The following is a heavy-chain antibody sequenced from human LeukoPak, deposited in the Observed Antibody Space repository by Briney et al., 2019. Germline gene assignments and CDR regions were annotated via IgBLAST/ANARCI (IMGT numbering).Heavy chain of an antibody. D-gene: IGHD3-16*01. CDR1: GGSVSSYY. J-gene: IGHJ3*02. CDR3: ARDGAEEDAFDS. Sequence: PPETLSLTCTVSGGSVSSYYWSWIRPPPGKGLGWIGYIYSSGSTNYNPSLKSRGTISVDKSKNQFSLKLSSVTAADPAVYYCARDGAEEDAFDSWGQGTMVTVSS. CDR2: IYSSGST. V-gene: IGHV4-59*02.